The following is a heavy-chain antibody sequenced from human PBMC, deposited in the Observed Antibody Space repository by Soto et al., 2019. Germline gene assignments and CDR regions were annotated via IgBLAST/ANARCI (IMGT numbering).Heavy chain of an antibody. D-gene: IGHD5-18*01. V-gene: IGHV4-34*01. J-gene: IGHJ4*02. CDR1: GGSFSGYY. CDR2: INHGGDT. Sequence: QVQLQQWGAGLLKPSETLSLTCAVYGGSFSGYYWSWIHQPPGKGLEWIGEINHGGDTSYNPSLKGRVTISEDTSKKQLSLRLSSVTAADTAVYYCARGTRYTYGYPLDYWGQGTLVTVSS. CDR3: ARGTRYTYGYPLDY.